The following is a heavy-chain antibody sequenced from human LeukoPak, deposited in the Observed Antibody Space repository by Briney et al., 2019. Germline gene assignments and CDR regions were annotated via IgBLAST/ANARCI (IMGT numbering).Heavy chain of an antibody. V-gene: IGHV3-30*04. CDR2: MSPDGTNK. J-gene: IGHJ6*02. Sequence: GRSLRLSCVASGFTLSTYAIHWVRQPPGKGLVWVAVMSPDGTNKYYADSVKGRFTISRDSSKNTLFLQMNGLRVDDTAADYCARDHSTLDFHYSHVDVWGQGTTATV. D-gene: IGHD2-15*01. CDR1: GFTLSTYA. CDR3: ARDHSTLDFHYSHVDV.